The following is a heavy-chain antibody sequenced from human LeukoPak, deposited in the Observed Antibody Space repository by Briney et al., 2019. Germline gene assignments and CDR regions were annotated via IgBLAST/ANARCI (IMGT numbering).Heavy chain of an antibody. Sequence: SGGSLRLSWAASGXTFAPYWMTWVRQAPGKGLEYVATMNRDGSEKYYVDSVKGRFTISRDNSKNSLYLQMDSLRAEDTAVYYCARGIEEWLYLYYWGQGALVTVSS. D-gene: IGHD3-3*01. CDR1: GXTFAPYW. CDR3: ARGIEEWLYLYY. CDR2: MNRDGSEK. J-gene: IGHJ4*02. V-gene: IGHV3-7*03.